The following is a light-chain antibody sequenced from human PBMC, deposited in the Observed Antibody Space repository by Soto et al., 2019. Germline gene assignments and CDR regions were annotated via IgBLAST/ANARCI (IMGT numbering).Light chain of an antibody. V-gene: IGLV2-23*01. CDR3: CSYAGSSTSHVV. Sequence: QSALTQPASVSGSPGQSITISCTGTSSDVGSYNLVSWYQQHPGKALKLMIYEGSKRPSGVSNRFSGSKSGNTASLTISGLQAEDEADYYCCSYAGSSTSHVVFGGGTKLTVL. J-gene: IGLJ2*01. CDR2: EGS. CDR1: SSDVGSYNL.